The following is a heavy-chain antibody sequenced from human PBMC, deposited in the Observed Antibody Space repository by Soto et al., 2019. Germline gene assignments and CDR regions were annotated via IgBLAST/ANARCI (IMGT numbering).Heavy chain of an antibody. CDR1: GGSISSGDYY. D-gene: IGHD1-26*01. CDR3: ARERSALPHYFDY. V-gene: IGHV4-30-4*01. J-gene: IGHJ4*02. Sequence: SATLSLTCTVSGGSISSGDYYWSWIRQPPGKGLEWIGYIYYSWSTYYNPSLKSRVTISVDTSKNQFSLKLSSVTAADTAVYYCARERSALPHYFDYWGQGTLVNVSS. CDR2: IYYSWST.